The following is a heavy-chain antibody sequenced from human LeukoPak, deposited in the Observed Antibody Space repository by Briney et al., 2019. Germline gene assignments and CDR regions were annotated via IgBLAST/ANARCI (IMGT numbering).Heavy chain of an antibody. CDR2: IKSDGSGT. CDR3: VRGVWRVGAASNWFVP. V-gene: IGHV3-74*01. D-gene: IGHD1-26*01. CDR1: GFTFNNYW. Sequence: GSLRLSCAASGFTFNNYWMHWVRQAPGKGPVWVSNIKSDGSGTGYADSVKGRFSISRDNANNRLDLQMNSLRVEDTAVYYCVRGVWRVGAASNWFVPWGQGTLVTVSS. J-gene: IGHJ5*02.